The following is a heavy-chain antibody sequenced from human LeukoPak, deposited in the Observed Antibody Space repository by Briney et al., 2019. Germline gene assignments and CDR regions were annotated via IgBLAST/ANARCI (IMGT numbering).Heavy chain of an antibody. Sequence: GSLRLSCVASGFTFSSYAMSWVRQAPGKGLEWVAVIWNDGSNKYYADSVKGRFTISRDNSKNTLYLQMNSLRAEDTAVYYCARDSSSSWYGYYYGMDVWGQGTTVTVSS. CDR1: GFTFSSYA. CDR2: IWNDGSNK. CDR3: ARDSSSSWYGYYYGMDV. V-gene: IGHV3-33*08. J-gene: IGHJ6*02. D-gene: IGHD6-13*01.